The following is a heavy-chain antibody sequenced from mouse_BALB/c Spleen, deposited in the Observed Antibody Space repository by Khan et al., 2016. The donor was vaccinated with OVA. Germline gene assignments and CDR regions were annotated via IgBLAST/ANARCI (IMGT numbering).Heavy chain of an antibody. Sequence: VQLQQSGAELAKPGASVKMSCKASGYTFTTYWMHWVKQRPGQGLEWIGYINPTSGYTNYNDKFKARATLSADKSSSTAYMQLNSLTSDDSAVYYCTRDRIDYWGQGTTLTVSS. CDR3: TRDRIDY. CDR1: GYTFTTYW. CDR2: INPTSGYT. J-gene: IGHJ2*01. V-gene: IGHV1-7*01.